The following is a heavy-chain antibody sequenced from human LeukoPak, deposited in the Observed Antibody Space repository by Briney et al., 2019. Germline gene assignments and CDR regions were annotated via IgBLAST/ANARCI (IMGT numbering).Heavy chain of an antibody. Sequence: ASVKVSCKVSGYTLTELSMHWVRQAPGKGLEWMGGFDPEDGETIYAQKFQGRVTMTEDTSTDTAYMELSSLRSDDTAVYYCARELRYFDWLSPNPNNWFDPWGQGTLVTVSS. CDR1: GYTLTELS. D-gene: IGHD3-9*01. J-gene: IGHJ5*02. V-gene: IGHV1-24*01. CDR3: ARELRYFDWLSPNPNNWFDP. CDR2: FDPEDGET.